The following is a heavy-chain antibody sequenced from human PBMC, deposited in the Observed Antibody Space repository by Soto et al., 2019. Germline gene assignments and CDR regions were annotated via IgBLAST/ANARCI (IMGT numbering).Heavy chain of an antibody. CDR1: GGSVSSGSYY. Sequence: SETLSLTCTVSGGSVSSGSYYWSWIRQPPGKGLEWIGYIYYSGSTNYNPSLKSRVTISVDTSKNQFSLKLSSVTAADTAVYYCARELYDYVCGSYRYYAFDIWGQGTMVTVSS. D-gene: IGHD3-16*02. V-gene: IGHV4-61*01. CDR3: ARELYDYVCGSYRYYAFDI. CDR2: IYYSGST. J-gene: IGHJ3*02.